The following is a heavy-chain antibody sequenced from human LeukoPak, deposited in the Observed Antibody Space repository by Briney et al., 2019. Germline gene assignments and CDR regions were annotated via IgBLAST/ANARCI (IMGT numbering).Heavy chain of an antibody. D-gene: IGHD6-19*01. CDR2: ISAYNGNT. J-gene: IGHJ4*02. CDR1: GCTFSNYT. CDR3: ARDSRGSGLDY. V-gene: IGHV1-18*01. Sequence: ASVKVSCKASGCTFSNYTISWVRQAPGQGLEWMGWISAYNGNTNYAQKLQGRVTMTTDTSTSTAYMELRSLRSDDTAVYYCARDSRGSGLDYWGQGTLVTVSS.